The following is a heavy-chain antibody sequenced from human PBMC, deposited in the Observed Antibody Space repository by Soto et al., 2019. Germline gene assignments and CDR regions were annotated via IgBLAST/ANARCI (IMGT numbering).Heavy chain of an antibody. CDR2: VIPVFGTA. CDR1: RVAFNKFI. D-gene: IGHD2-2*01. J-gene: IGHJ6*02. Sequence: SVKVSCKASRVAFNKFIVTWVRQAPGLGLEWVGGVIPVFGTANYAQKFQGRVTITADESTSTSYMEVNNLRSEDTAVYYCAKVRYSSPMGYYYGMDVWGQGTTVTVSS. CDR3: AKVRYSSPMGYYYGMDV. V-gene: IGHV1-69*13.